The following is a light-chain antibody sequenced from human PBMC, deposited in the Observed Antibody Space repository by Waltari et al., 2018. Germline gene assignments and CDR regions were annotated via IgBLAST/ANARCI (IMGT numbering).Light chain of an antibody. V-gene: IGKV1-5*03. Sequence: VGDRVTITCRASQNINSWLAWYQQKPGKAPKLLIYKASSLETGVPSRFSGSESGTEFTLTINSLQPDDFATYYCQQYNSYHIFTFGPGTKVEI. CDR2: KAS. CDR3: QQYNSYHIFT. CDR1: QNINSW. J-gene: IGKJ3*01.